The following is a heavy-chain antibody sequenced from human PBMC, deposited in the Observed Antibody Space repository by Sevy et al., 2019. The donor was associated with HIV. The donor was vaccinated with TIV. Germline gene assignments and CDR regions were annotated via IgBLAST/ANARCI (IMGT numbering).Heavy chain of an antibody. Sequence: ASVKVSCKASGGTFSSYAISWVRQAPGQGLEWMGGIIRIFGTANYAQKFQGRVTITADESTSTAYMELSSLRSEDTAVDYYARALDIVVVPAAILATRDAFDIWGQGTMVTVSS. CDR3: ARALDIVVVPAAILATRDAFDI. V-gene: IGHV1-69*13. CDR2: IIRIFGTA. D-gene: IGHD2-2*01. CDR1: GGTFSSYA. J-gene: IGHJ3*02.